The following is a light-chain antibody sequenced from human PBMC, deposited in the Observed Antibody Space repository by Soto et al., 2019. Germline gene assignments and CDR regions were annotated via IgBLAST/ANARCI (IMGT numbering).Light chain of an antibody. CDR3: SSYTSINTHV. V-gene: IGLV2-14*01. Sequence: QSVLTQPASVSGSPGQSITISCTGTSSDVGGYNYVSWYQQHPGKAPKVMIYEVSNRPAGVSNRFSGSKSGNTASLTISGLQAEDEADYYCSSYTSINTHVFGTGTKLTVL. CDR1: SSDVGGYNY. J-gene: IGLJ1*01. CDR2: EVS.